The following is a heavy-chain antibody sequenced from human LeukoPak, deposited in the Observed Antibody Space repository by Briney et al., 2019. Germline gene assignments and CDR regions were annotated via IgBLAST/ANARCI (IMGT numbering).Heavy chain of an antibody. CDR2: INPNTGGT. CDR3: ARFYSGYGNYYYYMDV. V-gene: IGHV1-2*02. D-gene: IGHD5-12*01. CDR1: GYSFTTYG. Sequence: ASVKVSCKTSGYSFTTYGVSWVRQAPGQGLEWMGWINPNTGGTNYAQKFQGRVTMTRDTSISTAYMELSRLGSDDTAVYYCARFYSGYGNYYYYMDVWGKGTTVTVSS. J-gene: IGHJ6*03.